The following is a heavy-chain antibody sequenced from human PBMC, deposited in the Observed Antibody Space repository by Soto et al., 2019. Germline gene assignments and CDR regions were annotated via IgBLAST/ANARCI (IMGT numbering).Heavy chain of an antibody. J-gene: IGHJ4*02. Sequence: CETLSLTCTVSGGSISSYYWSWIRQPPGKGLEWIGYIYYSGSTNYNPSLKSRVTISVDTSKNQFSLKLSSVTAADTAVYYCARHYYDSSGYYLGFDYWGQGTLVTVSS. CDR2: IYYSGST. CDR1: GGSISSYY. CDR3: ARHYYDSSGYYLGFDY. V-gene: IGHV4-59*01. D-gene: IGHD3-22*01.